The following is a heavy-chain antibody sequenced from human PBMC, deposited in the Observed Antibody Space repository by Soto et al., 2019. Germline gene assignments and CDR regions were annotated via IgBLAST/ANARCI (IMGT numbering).Heavy chain of an antibody. J-gene: IGHJ4*02. CDR1: GGSISSYY. Sequence: SETLSLTCTVSGGSISSYYWSWIRQPPGKGLEWIGYIYYSGSTNYNPSLKSRVTISVDTSKNQFSLKLSSVTAADTAVYYCAISIAARGPYFDYWGQGTLVTVSS. D-gene: IGHD6-6*01. CDR2: IYYSGST. V-gene: IGHV4-59*01. CDR3: AISIAARGPYFDY.